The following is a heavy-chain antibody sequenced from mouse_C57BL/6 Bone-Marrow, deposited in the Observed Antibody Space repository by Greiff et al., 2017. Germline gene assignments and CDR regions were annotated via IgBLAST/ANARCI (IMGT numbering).Heavy chain of an antibody. V-gene: IGHV1-55*01. Sequence: QVQLQQPGAELVKPGASVKMSCKASGYTFTSYWITWVKQRPGQGLEWIGGIYPGSGSTNYNEKFKSKATLTVDTSSSTAYMQLSSLTSEDSAVCYCANYYGSSPWFAYWGQGTLVTVSA. J-gene: IGHJ3*01. D-gene: IGHD1-1*01. CDR2: IYPGSGST. CDR3: ANYYGSSPWFAY. CDR1: GYTFTSYW.